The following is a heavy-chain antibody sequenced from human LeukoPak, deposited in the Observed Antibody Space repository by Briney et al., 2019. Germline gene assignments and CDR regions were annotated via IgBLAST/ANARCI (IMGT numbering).Heavy chain of an antibody. J-gene: IGHJ5*02. CDR3: ARHFYGSWSNWFDP. CDR2: IYYSGST. D-gene: IGHD6-13*01. V-gene: IGHV4-39*01. CDR1: GGSISSSSYY. Sequence: SETLSLXCTVSGGSISSSSYYWGWIRQPPGKGLEWIGSIYYSGSTYYNPSLKSRVTISVDTSKNQFSLKLSSVTAADTAVYYCARHFYGSWSNWFDPWGQGTLVTVSS.